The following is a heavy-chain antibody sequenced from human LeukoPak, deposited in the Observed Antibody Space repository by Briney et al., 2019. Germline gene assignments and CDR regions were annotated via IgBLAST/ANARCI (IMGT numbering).Heavy chain of an antibody. V-gene: IGHV1-18*01. CDR1: GYTFTSYG. J-gene: IGHJ6*02. CDR3: ARDWGTEAIVVVPAAILSSYGMDV. CDR2: ISAYNGNT. D-gene: IGHD2-2*01. Sequence: ASVKVSCKASGYTFTSYGISWARQAPGQGLEWMGWISAYNGNTNYAQKLQGRVTMTTDTSTSTAYMELRSLRSDDTAVYYCARDWGTEAIVVVPAAILSSYGMDVWGQGTTVTVSS.